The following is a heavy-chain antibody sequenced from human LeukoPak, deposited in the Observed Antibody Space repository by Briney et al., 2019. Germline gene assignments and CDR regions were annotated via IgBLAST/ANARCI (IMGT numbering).Heavy chain of an antibody. CDR1: GFTLSDYY. V-gene: IGHV3-11*04. Sequence: GGSLRLSCSASGFTLSDYYMSWFRQPPGKGPELLSYISQSGGDQTYADSVKGRFTISRDNAKNTLYLQMNSLRAEDTAVYYCARSSGYFDYWGQGTLVTVSS. J-gene: IGHJ4*02. CDR3: ARSSGYFDY. CDR2: ISQSGGDQ. D-gene: IGHD3-10*01.